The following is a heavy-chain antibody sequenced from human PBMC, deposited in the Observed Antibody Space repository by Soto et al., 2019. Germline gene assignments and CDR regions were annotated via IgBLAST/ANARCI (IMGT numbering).Heavy chain of an antibody. CDR1: GAPITSGAYS. D-gene: IGHD2-21*02. CDR3: ARDMSGCSSSDCYLSGWFDP. CDR2: IYQSGST. V-gene: IGHV4-30-2*01. J-gene: IGHJ5*02. Sequence: QLQLRESGSGLVKPSQTLSLTCTVSGAPITSGAYSWSWIRQPPGKGLEWIGFIYQSGSTHYNPSLKSRVTISVDRSKNHFSLQLTSLTAADTVVYYCARDMSGCSSSDCYLSGWFDPWGPGTLVTVSS.